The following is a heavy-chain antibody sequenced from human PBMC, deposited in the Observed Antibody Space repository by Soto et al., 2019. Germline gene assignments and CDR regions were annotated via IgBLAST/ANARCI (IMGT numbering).Heavy chain of an antibody. J-gene: IGHJ3*02. CDR3: ARRYGVAYDI. CDR1: GGSISSYY. D-gene: IGHD3-10*01. V-gene: IGHV4-59*08. Sequence: SETLSLTCTVSGGSISSYYWSWIRQPPGKGLEWIGYIYYSGSTNYNPSLKSRVTISVDTSKNQFSLKLSSVTAADTAVYYCARRYGVAYDIWGQGTMVTVSS. CDR2: IYYSGST.